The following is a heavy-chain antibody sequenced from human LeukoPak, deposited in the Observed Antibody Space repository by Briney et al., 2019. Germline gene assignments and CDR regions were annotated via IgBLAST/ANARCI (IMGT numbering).Heavy chain of an antibody. D-gene: IGHD6-13*01. Sequence: KPGGSLRLSCAASGFTFSNDWMSWVRQAPGKGLEWVGRIKSKTDGGTTDYAAPVKVRFTISRDDSKNTLYLQMNSLKTEDTAVYYCTTGVAASGISYCGQGTLVTVSS. CDR3: TTGVAASGISY. V-gene: IGHV3-15*01. CDR1: GFTFSNDW. J-gene: IGHJ4*02. CDR2: IKSKTDGGTT.